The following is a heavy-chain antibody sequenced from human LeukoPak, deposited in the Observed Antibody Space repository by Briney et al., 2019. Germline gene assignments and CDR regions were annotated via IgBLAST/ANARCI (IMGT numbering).Heavy chain of an antibody. J-gene: IGHJ3*02. Sequence: QTGGSLRLSCAASGFTFSSYGMHWVRQAPGKGLEWVAFIRYDGSNKYYADSVKGRFTISRDNSKNTLYLQMNSLRAEDTAVYYCAKGLDDWDAFDIWGQGTMVTVSS. CDR2: IRYDGSNK. CDR1: GFTFSSYG. D-gene: IGHD3-3*01. V-gene: IGHV3-30*02. CDR3: AKGLDDWDAFDI.